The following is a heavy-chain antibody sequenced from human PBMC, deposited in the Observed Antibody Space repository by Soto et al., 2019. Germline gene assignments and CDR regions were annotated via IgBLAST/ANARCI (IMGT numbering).Heavy chain of an antibody. CDR3: ARIPRHWNYAYYYYYGMDV. CDR2: IKQDGSEK. V-gene: IGHV3-7*05. Sequence: EVQLVESGGGLVQPGGSLRLSCAASGFTFSSYWMSWVRQAPGKGLEWVANIKQDGSEKYYVDSVKGRFTISRDNAKNSLYLQMNSLSAEDTAVYYWARIPRHWNYAYYYYYGMDVWGQGTTVTVSS. D-gene: IGHD1-7*01. CDR1: GFTFSSYW. J-gene: IGHJ6*02.